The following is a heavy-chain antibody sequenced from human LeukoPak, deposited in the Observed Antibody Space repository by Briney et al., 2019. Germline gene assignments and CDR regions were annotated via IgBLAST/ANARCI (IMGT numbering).Heavy chain of an antibody. V-gene: IGHV3-23*01. J-gene: IGHJ4*02. Sequence: SGGSLRLSCAASGFTFSSYAMSWVRQAPGKGLEWVSAISGSGGSTYYADSVKGRFTISRDNSKNTLYLQMNSLRAEDTAVYYCAKDRVDCSGGSCYSRYFDYWGQGTLVTVSS. CDR3: AKDRVDCSGGSCYSRYFDY. CDR2: ISGSGGST. D-gene: IGHD2-15*01. CDR1: GFTFSSYA.